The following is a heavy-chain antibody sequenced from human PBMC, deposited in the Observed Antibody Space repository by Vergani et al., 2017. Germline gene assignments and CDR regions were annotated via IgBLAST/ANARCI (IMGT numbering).Heavy chain of an antibody. Sequence: EVQLLESGGGLVQPGGSLRLSCAASGFTFSNYAMNWVRQAPGKGLEWVSGISNSGGNTYYADSVKGRFTISRDNSKNTLYLQMNSLRAEDTALYYCARDNAGPLDYWGQGTLVTVSS. CDR1: GFTFSNYA. CDR3: ARDNAGPLDY. J-gene: IGHJ4*02. CDR2: ISNSGGNT. V-gene: IGHV3-23*01.